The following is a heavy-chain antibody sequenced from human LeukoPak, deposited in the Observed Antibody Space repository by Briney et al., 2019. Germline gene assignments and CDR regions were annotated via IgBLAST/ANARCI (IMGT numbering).Heavy chain of an antibody. J-gene: IGHJ6*02. CDR3: ARDLTAVAGPPLALYGMDV. V-gene: IGHV1-69*04. Sequence: ASVKVSCKASGGTFSSHTISWVRQAPGQGLEWMGRIILILGIANYAQKFQGRVTITADKSTSTAYMELSSLRSEDTAVYYCARDLTAVAGPPLALYGMDVWGQGTTVTVSS. D-gene: IGHD6-19*01. CDR2: IILILGIA. CDR1: GGTFSSHT.